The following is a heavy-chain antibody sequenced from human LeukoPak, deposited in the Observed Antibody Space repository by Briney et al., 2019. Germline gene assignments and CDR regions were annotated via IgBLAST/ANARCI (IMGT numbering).Heavy chain of an antibody. J-gene: IGHJ5*02. V-gene: IGHV4-38-2*02. CDR2: IYHSGST. Sequence: PSETLSLTCTVSGYSISSGYYWGWIRQPPGKGLEWIGSIYHSGSTYYNPSLKSRVTISVDTSKNQFSLKLSSVTAADTAVYYCARHVRCSGGSCYSRWFDPWGQGTLVTVSS. CDR1: GYSISSGYY. D-gene: IGHD2-15*01. CDR3: ARHVRCSGGSCYSRWFDP.